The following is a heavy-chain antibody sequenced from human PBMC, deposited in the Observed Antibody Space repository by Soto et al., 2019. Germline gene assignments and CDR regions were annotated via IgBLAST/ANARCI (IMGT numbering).Heavy chain of an antibody. CDR2: ISSSSSYT. J-gene: IGHJ6*02. CDR3: ASSSQCQLHPYYYGMDV. Sequence: PGGSLRLSCAASGFTFSDYYMSWIRQAPGKGLEWVSYISSSSSYTNYADSVKGRFTISRDNAKNSLYLQMNSLRAEDTAVYYCASSSQCQLHPYYYGMDVWGQGTTVTVSS. V-gene: IGHV3-11*06. D-gene: IGHD2-2*01. CDR1: GFTFSDYY.